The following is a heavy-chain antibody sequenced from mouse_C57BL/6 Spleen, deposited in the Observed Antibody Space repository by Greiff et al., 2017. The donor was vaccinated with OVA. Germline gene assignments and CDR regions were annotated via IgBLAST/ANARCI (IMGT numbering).Heavy chain of an antibody. CDR2: IDPSDSYT. Sequence: FPLQQPGAELVTPGASVTLSCKSSCYTFTSYWMQWVKQRPGQGLEWIGEIDPSDSYTNYNQKFKGKATWTVDTSSSTAYMQLSSLTSEDAAVYYCARAYYSNYPWYGDVWGTGTTGTVAS. V-gene: IGHV1-50*01. J-gene: IGHJ1*03. D-gene: IGHD2-5*01. CDR3: ARAYYSNYPWYGDV. CDR1: CYTFTSYW.